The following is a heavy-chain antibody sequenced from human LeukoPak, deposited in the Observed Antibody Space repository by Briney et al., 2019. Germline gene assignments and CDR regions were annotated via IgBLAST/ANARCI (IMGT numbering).Heavy chain of an antibody. V-gene: IGHV3-30*03. D-gene: IGHD3-22*01. Sequence: GRSLRLSCAASGFTFSSYGIHWVRQAPGKGLEWVAAISYDGSSKYYADSVKGRFTISRDNSKNTLYLQMNSLRAEDTAVYYCARDQGVVVHGNYHYHGMDVWGQGTTVTVSS. CDR1: GFTFSSYG. J-gene: IGHJ6*02. CDR3: ARDQGVVVHGNYHYHGMDV. CDR2: ISYDGSSK.